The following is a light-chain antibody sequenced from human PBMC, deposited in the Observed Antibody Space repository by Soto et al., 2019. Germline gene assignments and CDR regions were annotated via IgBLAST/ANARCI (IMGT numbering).Light chain of an antibody. CDR2: ANN. CDR3: AGWDDSLNGVL. J-gene: IGLJ2*01. Sequence: QSVLTQPPSTSGTPGQRVTISCSGSSSNIGTNAVNWYQHLPGTAPKLLIYANNQRPSGVPDRFSGSKSVSSASLAISGLQSEDEADYYCAGWDDSLNGVLFGGGTKLTVL. CDR1: SSNIGTNA. V-gene: IGLV1-44*01.